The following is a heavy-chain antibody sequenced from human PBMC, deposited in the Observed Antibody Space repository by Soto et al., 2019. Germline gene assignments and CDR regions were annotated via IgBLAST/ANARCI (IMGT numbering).Heavy chain of an antibody. J-gene: IGHJ4*02. D-gene: IGHD3-22*01. CDR1: GFTFSSYS. Sequence: GGSLRLSCAASGFTFSSYSMNWVRQAPGKGLEWVSSISSSSSYIYYADSVKGRVTISRDNAKNSLYLQMNSLRAEDTAVYYCAREGDASYYDSSGYPYFDYWGKGTLVTVSS. CDR2: ISSSSSYI. CDR3: AREGDASYYDSSGYPYFDY. V-gene: IGHV3-21*01.